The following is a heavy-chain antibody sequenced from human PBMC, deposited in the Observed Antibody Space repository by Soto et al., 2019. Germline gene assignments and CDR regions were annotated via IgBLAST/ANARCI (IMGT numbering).Heavy chain of an antibody. CDR3: ARWGYNCNDHCFDP. Sequence: QVQLQESGPGLVKPSETLSLTCTVSGGSVSSGSYYRSWIRQPRGKGLEWMGYIYYSGSTNYTPSLNSRITISVDTSQNQFSLNLSAVTAADTAVYYCARWGYNCNDHCFDPWGQGTLVTVAS. CDR1: GGSVSSGSYY. CDR2: IYYSGST. J-gene: IGHJ5*02. V-gene: IGHV4-61*01. D-gene: IGHD1-1*01.